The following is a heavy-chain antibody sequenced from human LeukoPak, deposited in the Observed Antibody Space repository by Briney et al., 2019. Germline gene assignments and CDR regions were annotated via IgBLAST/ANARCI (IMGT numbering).Heavy chain of an antibody. V-gene: IGHV3-7*01. CDR2: IKQDGSEK. D-gene: IGHD6-13*01. Sequence: GGSLRLSWKASGFTFSTYWMSWVGQAPGKGLEWVANIKQDGSEKYYVDSVKGRFTISRDNAKNSLYLQMNSLRAEDTAMYYCARDSAGNDYWGQGTLVTVSS. CDR3: ARDSAGNDY. CDR1: GFTFSTYW. J-gene: IGHJ4*02.